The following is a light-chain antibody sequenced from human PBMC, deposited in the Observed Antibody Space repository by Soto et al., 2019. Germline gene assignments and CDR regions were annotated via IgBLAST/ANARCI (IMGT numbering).Light chain of an antibody. CDR3: SSIPGNNNLV. CDR2: EVS. J-gene: IGLJ2*01. V-gene: IGLV2-8*01. CDR1: SSDVAAYNY. Sequence: QSALTQPPSASGSPGQSVTISCTGTSSDVAAYNYVSWYQQHPGKAPKLLIYEVSERPSGVPDRFSGSKSANTASLTVSGLQAEDEAVYTCSSIPGNNNLVFGGGTKVTVL.